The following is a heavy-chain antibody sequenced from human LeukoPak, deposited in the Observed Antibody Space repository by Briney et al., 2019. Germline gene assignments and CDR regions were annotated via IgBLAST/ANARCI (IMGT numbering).Heavy chain of an antibody. V-gene: IGHV3-23*01. Sequence: GGSLRLSCAASGFTFSSYAMSWVRQAPGKGLEWVSAISGSGGSTYYADSVKGRFTISRDNSKNTLYLQKNSLRAEDTAVYYCAKDYSSGWYYFDYWGQGTLVTVSS. CDR1: GFTFSSYA. D-gene: IGHD6-19*01. CDR2: ISGSGGST. J-gene: IGHJ4*02. CDR3: AKDYSSGWYYFDY.